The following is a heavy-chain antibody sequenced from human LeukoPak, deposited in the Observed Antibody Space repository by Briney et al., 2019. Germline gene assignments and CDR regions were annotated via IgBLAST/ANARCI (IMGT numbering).Heavy chain of an antibody. CDR1: GGSFSDYY. V-gene: IGHV4-34*01. D-gene: IGHD2-2*03. CDR2: INHSGST. CDR3: ARGMDTVVVPAGDRGQYYFDY. Sequence: PSETLSLTCAVYGGSFSDYYWSWIRQPPGKGLEWIGEINHSGSTNYNPSLKSRVTISVDTSKNQFSLKLNSVTAADTAVYYCARGMDTVVVPAGDRGQYYFDYWGQGTLVTVSS. J-gene: IGHJ4*02.